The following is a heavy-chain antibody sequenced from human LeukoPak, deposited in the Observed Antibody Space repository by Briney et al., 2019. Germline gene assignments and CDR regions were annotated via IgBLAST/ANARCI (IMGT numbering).Heavy chain of an antibody. CDR1: GYTFTGYY. Sequence: SSVKVSCKASGYTFTGYYMHWVRQPPGQGLEWMGWINPNSGGTNYEHKFQGRVTMTSDTSISTASMELTRLRSDDPAVYYCATAGRAHRIAVAGRLSWFDPWGQGPVVTVSS. CDR2: INPNSGGT. D-gene: IGHD6-19*01. J-gene: IGHJ5*02. CDR3: ATAGRAHRIAVAGRLSWFDP. V-gene: IGHV1-2*02.